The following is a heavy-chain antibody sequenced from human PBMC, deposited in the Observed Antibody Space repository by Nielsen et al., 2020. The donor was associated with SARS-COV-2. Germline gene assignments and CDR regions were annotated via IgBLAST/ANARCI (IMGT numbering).Heavy chain of an antibody. CDR1: GASMSTSY. CDR2: ISYSGSA. Sequence: SETLSLTCTVSGASMSTSYWSWLRQPPGKGLEWIGYISYSGSAYYNPSLKSRVTISVDTSTNQFSLKLRSVTAADTAVYYCANYGGNSGLQHWGQGTLVTVSS. CDR3: ANYGGNSGLQH. D-gene: IGHD4-23*01. J-gene: IGHJ1*01. V-gene: IGHV4-59*01.